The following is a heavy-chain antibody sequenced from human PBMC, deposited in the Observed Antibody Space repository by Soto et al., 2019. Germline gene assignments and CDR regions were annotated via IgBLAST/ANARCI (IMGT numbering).Heavy chain of an antibody. D-gene: IGHD2-15*01. J-gene: IGHJ6*02. Sequence: QVQLVQSAAEVKKPGSSVKVSCKASGGTFSSYAISWVRQAPGQGLEWMGGIIPIFGTANYAQKFQGRVTITADESTSTAYMELSSLRSEDTAVYYCARGDCSGGSCYSYYYYGMDVWGQGATVTVSS. CDR2: IIPIFGTA. V-gene: IGHV1-69*01. CDR1: GGTFSSYA. CDR3: ARGDCSGGSCYSYYYYGMDV.